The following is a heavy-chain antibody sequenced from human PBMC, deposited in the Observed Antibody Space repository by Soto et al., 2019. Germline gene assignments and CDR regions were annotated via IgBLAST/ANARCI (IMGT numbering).Heavy chain of an antibody. Sequence: LRLSCAASGFTFSSCAMSWVRQAPGKGLEWVSGISGSGGGTYYADSVKGRFTISRDNSKNTLYLQMNSLRAEDTAVYYCAKDRSRSYGSGYPLGYFDYWGQGTLVTVSS. J-gene: IGHJ4*02. CDR3: AKDRSRSYGSGYPLGYFDY. CDR2: ISGSGGGT. D-gene: IGHD3-22*01. V-gene: IGHV3-23*01. CDR1: GFTFSSCA.